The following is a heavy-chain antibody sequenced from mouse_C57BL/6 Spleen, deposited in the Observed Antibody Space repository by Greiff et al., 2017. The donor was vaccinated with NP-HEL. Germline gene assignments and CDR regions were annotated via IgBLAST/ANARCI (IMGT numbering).Heavy chain of an antibody. D-gene: IGHD2-3*01. CDR3: ARSSVYDGYYEGGFDY. V-gene: IGHV1-55*01. Sequence: QVQLQQPGAELVKPGASVKMSCKASGYTFTSYWITWVKQRPGQGLEWIGDIYPGSGSTNYNEKFKSKATLTVDTSSSTAYMQLSSLTSEDSAVYYCARSSVYDGYYEGGFDYWGQGTTLTVSS. CDR2: IYPGSGST. CDR1: GYTFTSYW. J-gene: IGHJ2*01.